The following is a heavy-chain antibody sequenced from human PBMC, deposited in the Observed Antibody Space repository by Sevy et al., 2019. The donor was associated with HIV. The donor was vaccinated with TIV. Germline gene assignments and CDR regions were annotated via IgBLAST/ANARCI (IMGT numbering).Heavy chain of an antibody. CDR1: GSTFSNFG. J-gene: IGHJ6*01. V-gene: IGHV3-30*03. CDR3: ARERAWIDV. D-gene: IGHD2-2*03. CDR2: ILYDGSHE. Sequence: GGPLRLSCEGYGSTFSNFGIHGVRQAPGKGLEWVATILYDGSHEKYADSVKGRFTISRDNSKNTVFLQMNSLRTDDTAVYYCARERAWIDVWGQGTTVTVSS.